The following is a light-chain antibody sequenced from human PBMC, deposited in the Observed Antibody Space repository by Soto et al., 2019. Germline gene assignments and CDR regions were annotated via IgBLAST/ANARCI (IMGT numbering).Light chain of an antibody. Sequence: EIVMTQSPATLSVSPGERVTLFCRASQSVSRNLAWHQQKPGQAPRLLIYGVSTRATGVPARFSGSGSGTEFTLTISSLQPEDSATYYCQQSYSTPTFGQGTKVDI. V-gene: IGKV3-15*01. CDR1: QSVSRN. CDR2: GVS. J-gene: IGKJ1*01. CDR3: QQSYSTPT.